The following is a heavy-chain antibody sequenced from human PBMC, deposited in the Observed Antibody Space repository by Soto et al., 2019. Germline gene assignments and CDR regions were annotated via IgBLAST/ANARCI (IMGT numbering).Heavy chain of an antibody. J-gene: IGHJ4*02. D-gene: IGHD4-17*01. CDR2: VYYSGTT. CDR1: GGSVSNKTYY. CDR3: ARTTAVPNTLRSRYFFDY. V-gene: IGHV4-61*01. Sequence: PSETLSLTCYVSGGSVSNKTYYWSWIRQPPGKRLEWIGYVYYSGTTNYNPSLKSRVTISVDLSKNQFSLRLSSVTTADTALYYCARTTAVPNTLRSRYFFDYWGQGTLVTVSS.